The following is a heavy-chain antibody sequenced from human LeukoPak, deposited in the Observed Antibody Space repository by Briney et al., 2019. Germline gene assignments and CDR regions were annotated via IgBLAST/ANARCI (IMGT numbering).Heavy chain of an antibody. CDR2: INPSGGST. CDR1: GYTLTSYY. Sequence: ASVKVSCKASGYTLTSYYMHWVRQAPGQGLEWMGIINPSGGSTSYAQKFQGRVTMTRDTSTSTVYMELSSLRSEDTAVYYCARDGYSSSFYYYYYGMDVWGQGTTVTVSS. CDR3: ARDGYSSSFYYYYYGMDV. J-gene: IGHJ6*02. V-gene: IGHV1-46*03. D-gene: IGHD6-13*01.